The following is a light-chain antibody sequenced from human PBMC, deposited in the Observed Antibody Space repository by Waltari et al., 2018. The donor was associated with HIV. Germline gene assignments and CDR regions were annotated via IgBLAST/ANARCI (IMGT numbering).Light chain of an antibody. J-gene: IGKJ1*01. CDR2: WAS. V-gene: IGKV4-1*01. Sequence: DIVMTQSPDSLAVSLGERATINCKSSQSVLYSSNHKNYLAWYQQKPGQPPKLLIYWASTRESGVPYRLSGSGSGTDFTLTISSLHAEDVAVYYCQQYYSTPRTFGQGTKVEIK. CDR1: QSVLYSSNHKNY. CDR3: QQYYSTPRT.